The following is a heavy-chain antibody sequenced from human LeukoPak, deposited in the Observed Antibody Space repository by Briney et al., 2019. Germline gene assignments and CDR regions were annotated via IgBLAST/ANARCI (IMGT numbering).Heavy chain of an antibody. V-gene: IGHV5-51*01. CDR1: GYSFTSYW. D-gene: IGHD5-12*01. J-gene: IGHJ3*02. CDR3: ARYSGYDWEYAFDI. Sequence: GEPLNISCKGSGYSFTSYWIGWVRQMPGKGLEWMGIIYPGDSDTRYSPSFQGQVTISADKSISIAYLQWSSLKASDTAMYYCARYSGYDWEYAFDIWGQGTMVTVSS. CDR2: IYPGDSDT.